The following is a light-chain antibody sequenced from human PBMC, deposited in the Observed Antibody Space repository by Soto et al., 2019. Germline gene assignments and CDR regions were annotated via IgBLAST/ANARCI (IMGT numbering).Light chain of an antibody. CDR2: AAS. CDR1: QSVGSN. J-gene: IGKJ4*01. V-gene: IGKV3-15*01. CDR3: QQYKNWPPVT. Sequence: ETVMTQSPATLSVSPGESATLSCRASQSVGSNLAWYQQKPGQAPRLLIYAASTRATGIPARFSGSGSGTEFTLTISSLQSEDFALYYCQQYKNWPPVTFGGGTKVVIK.